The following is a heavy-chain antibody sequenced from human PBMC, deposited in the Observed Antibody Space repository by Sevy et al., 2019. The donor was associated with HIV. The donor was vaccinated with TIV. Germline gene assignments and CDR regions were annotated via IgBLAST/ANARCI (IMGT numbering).Heavy chain of an antibody. CDR3: AKDKVVGSSWYYFYYFDY. CDR2: ISGSGGST. J-gene: IGHJ4*02. D-gene: IGHD6-13*01. CDR1: GFTFSSYA. Sequence: GGSLRLSCAASGFTFSSYAMSWVRQAPGKGLEWVSAISGSGGSTYYADSVKGRFTISRDNSKNTLYLQMNSLRAEDTAVYYCAKDKVVGSSWYYFYYFDYWGQGTLVTVSS. V-gene: IGHV3-23*01.